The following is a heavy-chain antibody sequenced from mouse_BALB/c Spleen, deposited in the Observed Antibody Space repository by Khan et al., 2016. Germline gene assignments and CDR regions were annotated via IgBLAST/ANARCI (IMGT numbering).Heavy chain of an antibody. V-gene: IGHV1S136*01. D-gene: IGHD1-1*01. CDR2: IHPYNDGT. CDR3: ARGYYGSRYIFDY. Sequence: VQLQQSGPELVKPGASVKMSCKASGYTFTTYVMHWVKQKPGQGLEWIGYIHPYNDGTKYNEKFKGKATLTSDNSSSTAYMELSSLTSEDSAVYYCARGYYGSRYIFDYWGQGTTLTVSS. CDR1: GYTFTTYV. J-gene: IGHJ2*01.